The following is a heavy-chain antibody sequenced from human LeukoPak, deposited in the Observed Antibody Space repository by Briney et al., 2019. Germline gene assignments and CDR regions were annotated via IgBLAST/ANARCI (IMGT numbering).Heavy chain of an antibody. CDR3: ARLRSSIYYYYGMDV. CDR1: GYTFTSYG. J-gene: IGHJ6*02. V-gene: IGHV1-18*01. CDR2: ISAYNGNT. Sequence: ASVNVSCKASGYTFTSYGISWVRQAPGQGLEWMGWISAYNGNTNYAQKLQGRVTMTTDTSTSTAYMELRSLRSDDTAVYYCARLRSSIYYYYGMDVWGQGTTVTVSS. D-gene: IGHD3-3*01.